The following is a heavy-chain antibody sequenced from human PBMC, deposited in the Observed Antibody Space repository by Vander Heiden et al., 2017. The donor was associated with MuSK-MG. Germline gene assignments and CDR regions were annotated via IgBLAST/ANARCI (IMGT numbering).Heavy chain of an antibody. Sequence: QLQLVQSGSELKQPGASVNVSCTASGSTFTSYAMNWVRQSPGQGLEWMGWINTHTGNPTYADALTRRGGVSLDTSVSTAYLKISSRKAEETPVSSGARTRSNRVGPSSCNNWFDPWGQGTMVTVSS. CDR2: INTHTGNP. CDR1: GSTFTSYA. D-gene: IGHD2-2*01. J-gene: IGHJ5*02. V-gene: IGHV7-4-1*02. CDR3: ARTRSNRVGPSSCNNWFDP.